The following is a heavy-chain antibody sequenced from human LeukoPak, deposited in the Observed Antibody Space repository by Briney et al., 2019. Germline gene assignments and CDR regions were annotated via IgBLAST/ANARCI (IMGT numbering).Heavy chain of an antibody. CDR2: INPSGGST. CDR1: GYTFTSYY. CDR3: ARGGGYSSGWYTRHLSPFDY. D-gene: IGHD6-19*01. Sequence: GASVKVSCKASGYTFTSYYMHWVRQAPGQGLEWMGIINPSGGSTSYAQKFQGRVTMTRDTSTSTVYMELRSLRSEDTAVYYCARGGGYSSGWYTRHLSPFDYRGQGTLVTVSS. J-gene: IGHJ4*02. V-gene: IGHV1-46*01.